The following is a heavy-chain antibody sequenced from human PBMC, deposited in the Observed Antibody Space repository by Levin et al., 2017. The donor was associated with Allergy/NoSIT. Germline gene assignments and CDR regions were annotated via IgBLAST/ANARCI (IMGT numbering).Heavy chain of an antibody. CDR2: IYTSGST. CDR3: ARDKYSGSYRYNWFDP. D-gene: IGHD1-26*01. CDR1: GGSISSSY. V-gene: IGHV4-4*07. J-gene: IGHJ5*02. Sequence: LSQTLSLTCTVSGGSISSSYWSWIRQPAGKGLEWIGRIYTSGSTNYNPSPKSRVTMSVDTSKNQFSLKLSSVTAADAAVYYCARDKYSGSYRYNWFDPWGQGTLVTVSS.